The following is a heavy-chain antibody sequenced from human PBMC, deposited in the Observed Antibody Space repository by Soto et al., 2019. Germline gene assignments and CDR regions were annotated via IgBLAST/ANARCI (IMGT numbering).Heavy chain of an antibody. CDR2: IIPIFGTA. J-gene: IGHJ3*02. V-gene: IGHV1-69*06. CDR1: GGIFSSYA. Sequence: QVQLVQSGAEVKKPGSSVKVSCKASGGIFSSYAISWVRQAPGQGLEWMGGIIPIFGTANYAQKFQGRVTITADKSTSTAYMELSSLRSEDTAVYYCASSITGTTSGAFDIWGQGTMVTVSS. CDR3: ASSITGTTSGAFDI. D-gene: IGHD1-7*01.